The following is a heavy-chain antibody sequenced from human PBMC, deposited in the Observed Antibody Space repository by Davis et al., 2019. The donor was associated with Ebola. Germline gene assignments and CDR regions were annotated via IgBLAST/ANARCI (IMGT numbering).Heavy chain of an antibody. D-gene: IGHD3-10*02. J-gene: IGHJ4*02. Sequence: AASVTVSCKASGYTFTSYHMHWVRQAPGQRLEWMGWINAGNGNTKYSQKFQGRVTITRDTSASTAYMELSSLRYEDTAVYDCARGRTMSQWGQGTLVTVTS. CDR2: INAGNGNT. CDR1: GYTFTSYH. V-gene: IGHV1-3*01. CDR3: ARGRTMSQ.